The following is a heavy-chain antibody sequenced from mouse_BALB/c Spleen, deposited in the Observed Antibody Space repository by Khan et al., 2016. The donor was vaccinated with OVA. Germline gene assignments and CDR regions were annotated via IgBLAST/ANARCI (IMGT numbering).Heavy chain of an antibody. V-gene: IGHV1-20*02. CDR1: GYSFTGYF. Sequence: EVQLQQSGPELVKPGASVKISCKASGYSFTGYFMNWVMQSHGKSLEWIGRINPHIGETFYNQKFKGKATLTVDESSSTVHMELRSLAYEDSAVYYCARKNGSDFDYWGQGTTLTVSS. D-gene: IGHD1-1*01. J-gene: IGHJ2*01. CDR3: ARKNGSDFDY. CDR2: INPHIGET.